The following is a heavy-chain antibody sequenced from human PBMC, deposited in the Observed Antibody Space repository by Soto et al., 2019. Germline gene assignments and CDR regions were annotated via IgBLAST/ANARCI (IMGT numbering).Heavy chain of an antibody. J-gene: IGHJ4*02. Sequence: GGSLRLSCAATGFAVRSCGMQWVRQAPGKGLEWVAVISYDGSNKYYADSVKGRFTVSRDKSKNTLYLQVNSLRAEDTAVYYCAKDKVPVVVTAPFDYWGQGT. CDR2: ISYDGSNK. D-gene: IGHD2-21*02. V-gene: IGHV3-30*18. CDR3: AKDKVPVVVTAPFDY. CDR1: GFAVRSCG.